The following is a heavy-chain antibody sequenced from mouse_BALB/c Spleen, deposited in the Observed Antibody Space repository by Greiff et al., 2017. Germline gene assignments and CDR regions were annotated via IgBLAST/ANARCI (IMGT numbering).Heavy chain of an antibody. D-gene: IGHD1-2*01. J-gene: IGHJ3*01. CDR1: GFSLTSYG. Sequence: VKLEESGPGLVAPSQSLSITCTVSGFSLTSYGVHWVRQPPGKGLAWLGVIWAGGSTNYNSALMSRLSISKDNSKSQVFLKMNSLQTDDTAMYYCARDNYGAWFAYWGQGTLVTVSA. CDR2: IWAGGST. CDR3: ARDNYGAWFAY. V-gene: IGHV2-9*02.